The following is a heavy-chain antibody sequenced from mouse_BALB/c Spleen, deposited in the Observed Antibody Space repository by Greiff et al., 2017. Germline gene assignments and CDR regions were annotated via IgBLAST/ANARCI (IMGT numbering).Heavy chain of an antibody. Sequence: VQLQQSGAELVRPGSSVKISCKASGYAFSSYWMNWVKQRPGQGLEWIGQIYPGDGDTNYNGKFKGKATLTADKSSSTAYMQLSSLTSEDSAVYFCARSMITTAMDYWGQGTSVTVSS. D-gene: IGHD2-4*01. CDR1: GYAFSSYW. V-gene: IGHV1-80*01. J-gene: IGHJ4*01. CDR3: ARSMITTAMDY. CDR2: IYPGDGDT.